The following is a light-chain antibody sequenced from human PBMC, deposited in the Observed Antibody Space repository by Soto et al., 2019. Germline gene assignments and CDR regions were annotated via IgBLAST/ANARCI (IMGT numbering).Light chain of an antibody. J-gene: IGKJ2*01. CDR1: QSVSSSY. CDR3: QQYGSSPLWA. V-gene: IGKV3-20*01. CDR2: GAS. Sequence: EIVLTQSPGTLSLSPGERATLSCRASQSVSSSYLAWYQQKPGQAPRLLIYGASSRATGIPDRFSGSGSGTDFTLTISRLEPEDFAVYYCQQYGSSPLWAFGQGIKLEIK.